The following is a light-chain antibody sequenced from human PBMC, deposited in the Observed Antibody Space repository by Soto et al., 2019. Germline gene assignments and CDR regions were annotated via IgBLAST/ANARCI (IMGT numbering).Light chain of an antibody. CDR1: QTVTTRY. CDR2: GAS. CDR3: QQYGNSPLT. Sequence: EIVLTQSPGTLSLSPVEEATLYFMSSQTVTTRYLAWYQQRPGQSPRLLIYGASNRATGIPDRFSGSGSGTDFTLTISGLEPEDFAVYYCQQYGNSPLTCGGGTKGDIK. J-gene: IGKJ4*01. V-gene: IGKV3-20*01.